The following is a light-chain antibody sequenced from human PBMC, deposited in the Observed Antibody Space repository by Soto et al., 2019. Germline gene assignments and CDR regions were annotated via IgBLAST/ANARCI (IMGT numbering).Light chain of an antibody. J-gene: IGKJ4*01. CDR1: QGISTF. CDR2: AAS. Sequence: IQLTQSPSSLSASIGDRVTITCRAGQGISTFLAWYQQTPRKAPKLLIYAASTLQSGVPSRFSGSGSGTDFTLTISSXQPEDFATYYCQQLHSYPLTFGGGTKV. CDR3: QQLHSYPLT. V-gene: IGKV1-9*01.